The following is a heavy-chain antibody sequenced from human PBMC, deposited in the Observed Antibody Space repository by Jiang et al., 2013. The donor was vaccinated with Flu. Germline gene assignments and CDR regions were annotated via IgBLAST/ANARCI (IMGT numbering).Heavy chain of an antibody. CDR1: GGSISSSSYY. V-gene: IGHV4-39*01. CDR3: GALEGDYYGSGSYLGHNWFDP. D-gene: IGHD3-10*01. J-gene: IGHJ5*02. CDR2: IYYSGST. Sequence: GLVKPSETLSLTCTVSGGSISSSSYYWGWIRQPPGKGLEWIGSIYYSGSTYYNPSLKSRVTISVDTSKNQFSLKLSSVTAADTAVYYCGALEGDYYGSGSYLGHNWFDPWGQGTLVTVSS.